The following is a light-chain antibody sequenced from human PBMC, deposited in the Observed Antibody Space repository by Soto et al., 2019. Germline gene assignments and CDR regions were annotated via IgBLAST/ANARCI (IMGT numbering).Light chain of an antibody. Sequence: QSVLTQPASVSGSPGQSITISCTGTSSDVGGYNYVSWYQHHPGRAPKLLIHDVSARPSGVSDRFSGSKSGNTASLTISGLQAEDEADYYCCSYGNDYTRVFGTGTKLTVL. CDR1: SSDVGGYNY. CDR2: DVS. J-gene: IGLJ1*01. CDR3: CSYGNDYTRV. V-gene: IGLV2-14*03.